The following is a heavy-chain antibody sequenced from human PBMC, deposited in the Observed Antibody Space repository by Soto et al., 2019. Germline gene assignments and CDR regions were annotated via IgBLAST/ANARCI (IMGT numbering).Heavy chain of an antibody. D-gene: IGHD1-26*01. CDR2: HYSGGRT. CDR1: GFSVSSNY. J-gene: IGHJ5*02. V-gene: IGHV3-53*01. Sequence: GVSLRLSCAISGFSVSSNYLSWVRQAPGKGLEWVSVHYSGGRTYYADSVQGRLTISRDKSNNTLYLQMRRERAEDTAVYFCARHRHPRGTVGATSPLDPWGKGTQVTDSS. CDR3: ARHRHPRGTVGATSPLDP.